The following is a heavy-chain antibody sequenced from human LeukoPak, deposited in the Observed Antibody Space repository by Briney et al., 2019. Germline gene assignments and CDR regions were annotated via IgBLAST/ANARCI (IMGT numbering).Heavy chain of an antibody. CDR3: ARHGVTGTTSMFSFDY. CDR2: IYYSGST. CDR1: GGSISSHY. Sequence: PSETLSLTCTVSGGSISSHYWSWIRQPPGKGLEWIGYIYYSGSTNYDPSLKSRVTISVDTSKNQFSLKLSSVTAADTAVYYCARHGVTGTTSMFSFDYWGQGTLVTVSS. V-gene: IGHV4-59*08. D-gene: IGHD1-7*01. J-gene: IGHJ4*02.